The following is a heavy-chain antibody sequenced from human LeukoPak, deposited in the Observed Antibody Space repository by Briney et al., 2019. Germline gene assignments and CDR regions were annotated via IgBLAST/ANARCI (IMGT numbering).Heavy chain of an antibody. Sequence: SETLSLTCTVSGGSITSYYWSWIRQPAGKGLEWIGRMYASGNTNNNPSLKSRVTISVDTSKNQFSLKLTSVTAADTAVYHCARALRGYYMDVWGKGTTVTVSS. CDR2: MYASGNT. D-gene: IGHD3-10*01. V-gene: IGHV4-4*07. CDR1: GGSITSYY. CDR3: ARALRGYYMDV. J-gene: IGHJ6*03.